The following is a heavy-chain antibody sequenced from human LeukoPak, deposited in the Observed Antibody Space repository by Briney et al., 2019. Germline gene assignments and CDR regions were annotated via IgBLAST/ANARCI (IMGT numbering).Heavy chain of an antibody. CDR2: ISGSGGRT. CDR3: AKDRSRADY. Sequence: GGSLRLSCAASGFTFSSYDMSWVRQAAGKGLEWVSAISGSGGRTYYADSVKGRFTISRDISKNTLYLQMNSLRAEDTAVYYCAKDRSRADYWGQGTLVTVSS. CDR1: GFTFSSYD. V-gene: IGHV3-23*01. D-gene: IGHD1-26*01. J-gene: IGHJ4*02.